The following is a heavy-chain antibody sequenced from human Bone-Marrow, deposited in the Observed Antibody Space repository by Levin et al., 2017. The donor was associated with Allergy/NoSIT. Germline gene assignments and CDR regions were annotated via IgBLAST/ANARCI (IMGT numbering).Heavy chain of an antibody. CDR2: IYYSGST. Sequence: SETLSLTCTVSGGSISSSSYYWGWIRQPPGKGLEWIGSIYYSGSTYYNPSLKSRVTISVDTSKNQFSLKLSSVTAADTAVYYCAGGLRFLEWVDAFDIWGQGTMVTVSS. CDR3: AGGLRFLEWVDAFDI. D-gene: IGHD3-3*01. V-gene: IGHV4-39*01. CDR1: GGSISSSSYY. J-gene: IGHJ3*02.